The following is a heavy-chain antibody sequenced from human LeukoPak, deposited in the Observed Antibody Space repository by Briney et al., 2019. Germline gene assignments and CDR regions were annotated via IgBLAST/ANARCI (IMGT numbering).Heavy chain of an antibody. CDR3: ARDLGGYPFFMDV. V-gene: IGHV4-39*07. CDR1: GGSTRSGRHH. D-gene: IGHD2-15*01. CDR2: LDESGRP. J-gene: IGHJ6*03. Sequence: SEALSLTCSVSGGSTRSGRHHWAWVRQPPGKGLEFIGSLDESGRPYYNAPLKSRVTISEDSSGKQFSLNLSSVTAADTAVYYCARDLGGYPFFMDVWGRGTTVIVSS.